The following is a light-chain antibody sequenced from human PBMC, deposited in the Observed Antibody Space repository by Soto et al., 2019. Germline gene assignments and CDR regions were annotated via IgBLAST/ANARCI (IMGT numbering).Light chain of an antibody. Sequence: DIQMTQSPSTLSASVGDGVTITCRASQSIGSWLAWYQQKPGKAPKLLISNATNLQSGVPSRFSGSGSGTDFSLTISSLQPVDSATYYCQQYNDFQYTFGQGTKLEI. J-gene: IGKJ2*01. V-gene: IGKV1-5*03. CDR3: QQYNDFQYT. CDR1: QSIGSW. CDR2: NAT.